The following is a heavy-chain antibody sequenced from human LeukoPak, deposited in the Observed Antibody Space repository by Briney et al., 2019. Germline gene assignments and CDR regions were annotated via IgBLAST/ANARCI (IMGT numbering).Heavy chain of an antibody. Sequence: PGGSLRLSCAASGFTVSSNYMSWVRQAPGKGLEWVSVIYSGGSTYYADSVKGRFTISRDNSKNTLYLQMNSLRAEDTAVYYCARAQDTYNSLYFDYWGQGALVTVSS. CDR1: GFTVSSNY. D-gene: IGHD5-24*01. CDR2: IYSGGST. V-gene: IGHV3-53*01. CDR3: ARAQDTYNSLYFDY. J-gene: IGHJ4*02.